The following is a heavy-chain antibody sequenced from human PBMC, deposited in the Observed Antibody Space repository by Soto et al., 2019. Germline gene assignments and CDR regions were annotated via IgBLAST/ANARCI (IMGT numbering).Heavy chain of an antibody. CDR3: AKGERKVVLSPFDY. V-gene: IGHV3-30*18. Sequence: QVQLVESGGGVVQPGRSLRLSCAASGFTFSSYGMHWVRQAPGKGLEWVAVISYDGSNKYYADSVKGRFTISRDNSKKTLDLQMNSLRAVDTAVYYCAKGERKVVLSPFDYWGQGTLVNVSS. J-gene: IGHJ4*02. CDR1: GFTFSSYG. CDR2: ISYDGSNK. D-gene: IGHD1-1*01.